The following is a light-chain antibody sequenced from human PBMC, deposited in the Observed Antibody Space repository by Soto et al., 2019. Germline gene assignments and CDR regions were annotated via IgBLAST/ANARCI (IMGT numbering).Light chain of an antibody. CDR3: QHSNSSSYT. J-gene: IGKJ2*01. CDR2: KAS. V-gene: IGKV1-5*03. Sequence: DIPMTQSPSTLSASVGDRVIITCRASESISGWLAWYPQKPGSAPHLLIYKASCLASGVPSRFRGSQSGTEFTRTISSLQVDDVETCYSQHSNSSSYTFCQGTTLQIK. CDR1: ESISGW.